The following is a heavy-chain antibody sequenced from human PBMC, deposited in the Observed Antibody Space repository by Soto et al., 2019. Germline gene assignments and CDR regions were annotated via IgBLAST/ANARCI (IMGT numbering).Heavy chain of an antibody. CDR1: GFTFSSYG. J-gene: IGHJ6*02. CDR3: PRVSGGWLLNHENGMDV. V-gene: IGHV3-33*08. D-gene: IGHD2-21*02. Sequence: QVQLVESGGGVVQPARSLRLSCAASGFTFSSYGMHWVRQAPGKGLEWVAVIWYDGSNKYYADSVKGRFTISRDNSKNTLDLQMNSLRAEDTAVYYCPRVSGGWLLNHENGMDVWGQGTTVTVSS. CDR2: IWYDGSNK.